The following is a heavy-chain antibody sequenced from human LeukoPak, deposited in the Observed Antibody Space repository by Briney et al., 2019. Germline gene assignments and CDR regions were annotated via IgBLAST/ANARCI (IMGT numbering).Heavy chain of an antibody. V-gene: IGHV3-74*01. CDR3: ARALYDSSGYYSHFDY. Sequence: GGSLRLSCAASGFTFSSYWMHWVRQAPGKGLVWVSRINSDGSSTSYADSVKGRFTISRDNAKNTLHLQMNSLRAEDTAVYYCARALYDSSGYYSHFDYWGQGTLVTVSS. CDR1: GFTFSSYW. J-gene: IGHJ4*02. D-gene: IGHD3-22*01. CDR2: INSDGSST.